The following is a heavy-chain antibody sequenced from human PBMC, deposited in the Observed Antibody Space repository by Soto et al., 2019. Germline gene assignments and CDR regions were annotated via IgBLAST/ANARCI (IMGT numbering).Heavy chain of an antibody. CDR1: GFSLTTTGVG. CDR3: TQIYGSGSWGWYFHS. V-gene: IGHV2-5*02. J-gene: IGHJ4*02. D-gene: IGHD1-26*01. Sequence: QITLRESGPSLMKPTETLTLTCTFSGFSLTTTGVGVGWIRQPPGKALEWLAVVFWDDGERYSPSLKSRVTIAKDTSKNQVVLTMTNMDPVDTATYYCTQIYGSGSWGWYFHSWGQGTLVTVSS. CDR2: VFWDDGE.